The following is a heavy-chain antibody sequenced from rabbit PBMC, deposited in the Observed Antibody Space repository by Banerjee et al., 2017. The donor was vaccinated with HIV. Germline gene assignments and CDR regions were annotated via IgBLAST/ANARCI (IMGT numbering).Heavy chain of an antibody. V-gene: IGHV1S45*01. CDR1: GFDFSSNA. J-gene: IGHJ4*01. Sequence: QEQLVEYGGDLVQPEGSLTLTCEASGFDFSSNAMYWVRQAPGKGLESIACIYISTAITYYASWVNGRFTISKTSSTTVTLQMTSLTAADTATYFCARDLAGVIGWNFNLWGQGTLVTVS. CDR3: ARDLAGVIGWNFNL. D-gene: IGHD4-1*01. CDR2: IYISTAIT.